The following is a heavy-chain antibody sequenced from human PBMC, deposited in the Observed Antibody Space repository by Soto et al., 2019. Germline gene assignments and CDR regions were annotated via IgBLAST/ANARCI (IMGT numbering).Heavy chain of an antibody. D-gene: IGHD2-8*02. CDR2: INHSGST. J-gene: IGHJ4*02. CDR3: ARDKITGHFDY. V-gene: IGHV4-34*01. CDR1: GGSFSGYY. Sequence: QVQLQQWGAGLLKPSETLSLTCAVYGGSFSGYYWTWIRQPPGTGLEWIGEINHSGSTNYNPSLKSRVPISVDTSKNQCSLKLTSVTAADTAVYYCARDKITGHFDYWGQGTLVTVSS.